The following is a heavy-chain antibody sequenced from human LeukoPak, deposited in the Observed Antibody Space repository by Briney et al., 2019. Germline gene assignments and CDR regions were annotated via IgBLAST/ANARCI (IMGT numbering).Heavy chain of an antibody. V-gene: IGHV3-48*03. CDR3: AREPGLGYAFDI. D-gene: IGHD3-10*01. Sequence: GGSLRLSCAASGFTFSSYEMNWVRQAPGKGLEWVSYISSSGSTIYYADSVKGRFTISRDNAKNSLNLQMNSLRVEDTAVYYCAREPGLGYAFDIWGQGTMVSVSS. CDR1: GFTFSSYE. CDR2: ISSSGSTI. J-gene: IGHJ3*02.